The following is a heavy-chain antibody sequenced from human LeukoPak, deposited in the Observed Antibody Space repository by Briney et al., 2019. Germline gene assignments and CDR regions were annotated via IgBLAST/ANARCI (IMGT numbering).Heavy chain of an antibody. D-gene: IGHD6-13*01. V-gene: IGHV1-2*02. CDR1: GYTFTGYY. CDR3: ARLAAAGNPLDY. Sequence: ASVKVSCKASGYTFTGYYMHWVRQAPGQGLEWMGWINPNSGGTNYAQKFQGRVTMTRDTSISAAYMELSRLRSDDTAVYYCARLAAAGNPLDYWGQGTLVTVSS. CDR2: INPNSGGT. J-gene: IGHJ4*02.